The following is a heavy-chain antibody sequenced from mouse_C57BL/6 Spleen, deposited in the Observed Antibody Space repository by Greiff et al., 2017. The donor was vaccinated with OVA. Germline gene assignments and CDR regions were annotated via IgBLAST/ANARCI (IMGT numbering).Heavy chain of an antibody. CDR3: ARAPITTVVAFDY. CDR1: GFNIKNTY. D-gene: IGHD1-1*01. CDR2: IDPANGNT. Sequence: EVQLQQSVAELVRPGASVKLSCTASGFNIKNTYMHWVKQRPEQGLEWIGRIDPANGNTKYAPKFQGKATITADTSSNTAYLQLSSLTSEDTAIYYWARAPITTVVAFDYWGQGTTLTVSS. V-gene: IGHV14-3*01. J-gene: IGHJ2*01.